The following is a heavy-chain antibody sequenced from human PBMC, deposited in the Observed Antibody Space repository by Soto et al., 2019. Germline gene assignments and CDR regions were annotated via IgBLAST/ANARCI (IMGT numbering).Heavy chain of an antibody. CDR1: GFTFSNAW. D-gene: IGHD3-22*01. V-gene: IGHV3-15*07. J-gene: IGHJ4*02. CDR2: IQSKADGGTT. Sequence: PGGSLRLSYAASGFTFSNAWMNWVRQAPGKGLEWVGRIQSKADGGTTDYAAPVKGRFTISRDDSKDTVYLQMSSLETEDTAVYYCITLYDSRGYFYPHWGQGTLVTVSS. CDR3: ITLYDSRGYFYPH.